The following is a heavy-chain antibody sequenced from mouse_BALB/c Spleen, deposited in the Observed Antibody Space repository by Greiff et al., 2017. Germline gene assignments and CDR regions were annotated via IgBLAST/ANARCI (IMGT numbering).Heavy chain of an antibody. J-gene: IGHJ1*01. CDR2: ISYSGST. CDR1: GDSITSGY. CDR3: ARDEAYYRYDWYFDV. D-gene: IGHD2-14*01. Sequence: EVQLQESGPSLVKPSQTLSLTCSVTGDSITSGYWNWIRKFPGNKLEYMGYISYSGSTYYNPSLKSRISITRDTSKNQYYLQLNSVTTEDTATYYCARDEAYYRYDWYFDVWGAGTTVTVSS. V-gene: IGHV3-8*02.